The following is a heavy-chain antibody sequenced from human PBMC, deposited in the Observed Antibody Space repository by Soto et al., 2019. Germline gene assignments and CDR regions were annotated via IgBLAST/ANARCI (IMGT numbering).Heavy chain of an antibody. CDR1: GFTFSAYA. J-gene: IGHJ4*02. CDR3: AKAITGTPIRPIDY. D-gene: IGHD1-20*01. Sequence: PGGSLRLSCAASGFTFSAYAMSWVRQAPGKGLEWVSGIVGSGGSIYYAASVRGRFTISRDNSKNTLFLLMNSLRAEDTALYYCAKAITGTPIRPIDYWGQGTLVTVSS. V-gene: IGHV3-23*01. CDR2: IVGSGGSI.